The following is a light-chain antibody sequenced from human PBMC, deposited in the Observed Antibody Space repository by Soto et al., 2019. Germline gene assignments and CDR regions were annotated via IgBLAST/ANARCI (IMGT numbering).Light chain of an antibody. Sequence: EIVLTQSPGTLSLSPGERATLSCRASQSVSSSYLAWYQHKPGQAPRLLIYGASSRATGIPDRFSGSGSGTYFTLTISRLEPEYFAVYYCQQYGSSSMYTFGQGTKLEIK. V-gene: IGKV3-20*01. CDR1: QSVSSSY. CDR2: GAS. CDR3: QQYGSSSMYT. J-gene: IGKJ2*01.